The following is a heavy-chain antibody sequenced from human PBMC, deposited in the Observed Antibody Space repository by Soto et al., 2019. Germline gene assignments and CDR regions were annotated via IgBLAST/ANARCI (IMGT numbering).Heavy chain of an antibody. CDR2: ISYDGSNK. J-gene: IGHJ4*02. V-gene: IGHV3-30-3*01. CDR1: GFTFSSYA. CDR3: ARDYYDSSGTFPLDY. D-gene: IGHD3-22*01. Sequence: PGGSLRLSCAASGFTFSSYAMHWVGQAPGKGLEWVAVISYDGSNKYYADSVKGRFTISRDNSKNTLYLQMNSVRAEDTAVYYCARDYYDSSGTFPLDYWGQGTLVTVSS.